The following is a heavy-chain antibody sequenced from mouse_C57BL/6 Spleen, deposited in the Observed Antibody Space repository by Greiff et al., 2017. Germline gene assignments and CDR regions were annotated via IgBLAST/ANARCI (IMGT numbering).Heavy chain of an antibody. J-gene: IGHJ1*03. CDR3: GGGSSGYFDV. Sequence: EVKVVESGGGLVKPGGSLKLSCAASGFTFSDYGMHWVRQAPEKGLEWVAYISSGSSTIYYADTVKGRFTISRDNAKNTLFLQMTSLRSEDTAMYYCGGGSSGYFDVWGTGTTVTVSS. CDR2: ISSGSSTI. V-gene: IGHV5-17*01. CDR1: GFTFSDYG.